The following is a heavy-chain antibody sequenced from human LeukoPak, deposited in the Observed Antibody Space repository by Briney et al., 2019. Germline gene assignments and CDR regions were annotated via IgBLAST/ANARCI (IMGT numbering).Heavy chain of an antibody. V-gene: IGHV4-31*03. CDR3: ATENRDGYNYLFDY. CDR2: IYYSGST. D-gene: IGHD5-24*01. Sequence: QASETLSLTCTVSGGSISSGGYYWSWIRQHPGKGLEWIGYIYYSGSTYYNPSLKSRVTISVDTSKNRFSLKLSSVTAADTAVYYCATENRDGYNYLFDYWGQGTLVTVSS. J-gene: IGHJ4*02. CDR1: GGSISSGGYY.